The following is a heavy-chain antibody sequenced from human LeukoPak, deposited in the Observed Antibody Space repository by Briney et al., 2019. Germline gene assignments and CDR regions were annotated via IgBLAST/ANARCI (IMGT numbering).Heavy chain of an antibody. CDR1: GFTFSSYS. CDR3: AKDHSGSYLYYYYYYGMDV. J-gene: IGHJ6*02. V-gene: IGHV3-21*01. Sequence: GGSLRLSCAASGFTFSSYSMNWVRQAPGKGLEWVSSISSSSSYIYYADSVKGRFTISRDNAKNSLYLQMNSLRAEDTAVYYCAKDHSGSYLYYYYYYGMDVWGQGTTVTVSS. D-gene: IGHD1-26*01. CDR2: ISSSSSYI.